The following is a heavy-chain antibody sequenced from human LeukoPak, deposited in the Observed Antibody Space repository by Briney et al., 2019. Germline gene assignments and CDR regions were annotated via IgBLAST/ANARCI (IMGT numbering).Heavy chain of an antibody. CDR2: ISYDGSNK. CDR1: GFTFSSYA. CDR3: ARDPGEIAGDDAFDI. D-gene: IGHD6-13*01. Sequence: GGSLRLSCAASGFTFSSYAMHWVRQAPGKELEWVAVISYDGSNKYYADSVKGRFTISRDNSKNTLYLQMNSLRAEDTAVYYCARDPGEIAGDDAFDIWGQGTMVTVSS. V-gene: IGHV3-30*04. J-gene: IGHJ3*02.